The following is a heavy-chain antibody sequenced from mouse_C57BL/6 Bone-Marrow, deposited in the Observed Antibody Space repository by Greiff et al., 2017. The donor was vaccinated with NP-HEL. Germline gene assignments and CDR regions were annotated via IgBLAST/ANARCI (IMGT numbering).Heavy chain of an antibody. CDR1: GFSLSTFGMG. J-gene: IGHJ3*01. D-gene: IGHD1-1*01. CDR3: ARIGGVYFPWFAY. Sequence: QVTLKVSGPGILQPSQTLSLTCSFSGFSLSTFGMGVGWIRQPSGKGLEWLAHIWWDDDKYYNPALKSRLTISKDTSKNQVFLKIANVDTADTATYYCARIGGVYFPWFAYWGQGTLVTVSA. CDR2: IWWDDDK. V-gene: IGHV8-8*01.